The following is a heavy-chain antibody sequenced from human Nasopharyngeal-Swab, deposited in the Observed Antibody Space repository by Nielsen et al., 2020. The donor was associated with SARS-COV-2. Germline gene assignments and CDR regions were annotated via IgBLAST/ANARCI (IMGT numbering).Heavy chain of an antibody. V-gene: IGHV4-59*01. CDR1: GGSISSYY. J-gene: IGHJ4*02. CDR2: IYYSGST. CDR3: ARVEGSPYGSGSYSIDY. Sequence: SETLSLTCTVSGGSISSYYWSWIRQPSGKGLEWIGYIYYSGSTNYNPSLKSRVTISVDTSKNQFSLKLSSVTAADTAVYYCARVEGSPYGSGSYSIDYWGQGTLVTVSS. D-gene: IGHD3-10*01.